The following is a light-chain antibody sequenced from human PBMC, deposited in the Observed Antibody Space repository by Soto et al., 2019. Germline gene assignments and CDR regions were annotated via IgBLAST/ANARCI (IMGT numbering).Light chain of an antibody. CDR1: SSNIGAGYD. J-gene: IGLJ3*02. CDR2: GNS. CDR3: QSYDSSLSGWV. V-gene: IGLV1-40*01. Sequence: QSVLTQPPSVSGAPGQRVTISCTGSSSNIGAGYDVHWYQQHPGTAPKLLIYGNSNRPSGVPDRFSGSKSGTSASLAITGRQAEDEADYYYQSYDSSLSGWVFGGGTKVTVL.